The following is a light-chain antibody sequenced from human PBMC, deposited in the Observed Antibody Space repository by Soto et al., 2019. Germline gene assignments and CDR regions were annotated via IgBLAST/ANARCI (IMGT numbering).Light chain of an antibody. CDR3: QQYGSSPIT. J-gene: IGKJ5*01. CDR2: AAS. V-gene: IGKV3D-20*01. Sequence: ETVLTQSPATLSLSPGERATLSCGASQSVSSSYLAWYQQKPGLAPRLLIYAASSRATGIPDRFSGSGSGTDFTLTISRLEPEDFAVYYCQQYGSSPITFGQGTRLEI. CDR1: QSVSSSY.